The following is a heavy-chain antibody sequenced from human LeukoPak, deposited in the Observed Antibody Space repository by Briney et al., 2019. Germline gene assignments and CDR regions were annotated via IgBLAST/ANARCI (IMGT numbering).Heavy chain of an antibody. Sequence: VGSLRLSCAASGFTFSSYWMSWVRQAPGKGLEWVANINQDGSEKYYVDSVKGRFTISRDNAKSSLYLQMNSLRAEDTAVYYCARDNPDYDYIWGSYRGGDAFDIWGQGTMVTVSS. D-gene: IGHD3-16*02. J-gene: IGHJ3*02. CDR2: INQDGSEK. V-gene: IGHV3-7*01. CDR1: GFTFSSYW. CDR3: ARDNPDYDYIWGSYRGGDAFDI.